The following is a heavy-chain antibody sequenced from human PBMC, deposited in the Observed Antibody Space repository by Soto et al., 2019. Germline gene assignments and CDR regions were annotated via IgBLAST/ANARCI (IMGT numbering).Heavy chain of an antibody. D-gene: IGHD2-2*01. CDR3: ARSAQYDY. V-gene: IGHV1-46*01. Sequence: QVQLMQSGAEVKKPGASVRVSCKASGYTFTNYYVHWVRQAPGQGLEWMGFINPNGGSTTYAQKFQGRFTVTTDTSTRTVYMQLSSLRSEDTAVFYCARSAQYDYWGQGTLVTVSS. CDR1: GYTFTNYY. CDR2: INPNGGST. J-gene: IGHJ4*02.